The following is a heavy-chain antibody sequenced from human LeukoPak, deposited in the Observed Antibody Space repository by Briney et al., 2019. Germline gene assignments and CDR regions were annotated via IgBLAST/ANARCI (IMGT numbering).Heavy chain of an antibody. J-gene: IGHJ5*02. CDR3: ASSYSSSWYFNWFDP. CDR1: GFTFSDYY. V-gene: IGHV3-11*01. D-gene: IGHD6-13*01. CDR2: ISSSGSTI. Sequence: GGSLRLSCAASGFTFSDYYMGWIRQAPGKGLEWVSYISSSGSTIYYADSVKGRFTISRDNAKNSLYLQMNSLRAEDTAVYYCASSYSSSWYFNWFDPWGQGTLVTVSS.